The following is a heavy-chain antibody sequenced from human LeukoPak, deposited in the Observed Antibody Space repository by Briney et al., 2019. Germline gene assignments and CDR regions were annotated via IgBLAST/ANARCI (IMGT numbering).Heavy chain of an antibody. Sequence: KPSETLSLTCAVSGYSINSGYYWGWIRQPPGKGLEWIGSIFHSGITYYNPSLKSRVTISVDTSRTRFSLRLISVTAADTAVYYCARGYCSSTSCYWRYWGQGILVTVSS. CDR3: ARGYCSSTSCYWRY. J-gene: IGHJ4*02. CDR1: GYSINSGYY. CDR2: IFHSGIT. V-gene: IGHV4-38-2*01. D-gene: IGHD2-2*01.